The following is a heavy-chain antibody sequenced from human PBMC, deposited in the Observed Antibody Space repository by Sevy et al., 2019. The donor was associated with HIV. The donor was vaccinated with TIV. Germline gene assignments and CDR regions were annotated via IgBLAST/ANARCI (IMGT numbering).Heavy chain of an antibody. CDR3: ARDCSSSSCLWGMDV. CDR1: GFTFSRYW. CDR2: IKLDGSEK. D-gene: IGHD2-2*01. Sequence: GGSLRLSCAASGFTFSRYWMSWVRQTPGKGLEWVANIKLDGSEKYYVDSVKGRFTIARDNAKNSLYLQMKSLRAEDTAVYYCARDCSSSSCLWGMDVWGQGTTVTVSS. J-gene: IGHJ6*02. V-gene: IGHV3-7*03.